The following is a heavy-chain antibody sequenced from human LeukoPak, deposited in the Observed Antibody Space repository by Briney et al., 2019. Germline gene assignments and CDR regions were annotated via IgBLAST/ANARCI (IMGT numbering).Heavy chain of an antibody. V-gene: IGHV4-61*02. J-gene: IGHJ5*02. CDR3: AGGAYGSGSYAKWFDP. Sequence: PSQTLSLTCTLSGGSLSSDLSYWSWIRQPAGKGLGWIGRIYISGTTNYNPSLKSRVTISVERSKNQVSLMLNSVTAADTAVYYCAGGAYGSGSYAKWFDPWGQGTLVIVSS. CDR1: GGSLSSDLSY. CDR2: IYISGTT. D-gene: IGHD3-10*01.